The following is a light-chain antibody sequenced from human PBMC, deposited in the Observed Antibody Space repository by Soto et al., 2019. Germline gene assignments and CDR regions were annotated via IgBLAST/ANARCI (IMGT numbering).Light chain of an antibody. CDR1: QDISNY. Sequence: DIQMTQSPSSLSASVGDRVTITCQASQDISNYLNWYQQKPGKAPKLLIYDASNLETGVPSRFSGSGSGTDFTFTISSLQPEDIATYYCQQYDNLPSTFGPGTKVD. V-gene: IGKV1-33*01. J-gene: IGKJ3*01. CDR2: DAS. CDR3: QQYDNLPST.